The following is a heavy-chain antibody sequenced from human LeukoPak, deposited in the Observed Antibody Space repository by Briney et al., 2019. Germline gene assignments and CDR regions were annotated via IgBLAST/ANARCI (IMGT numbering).Heavy chain of an antibody. CDR1: GGSFIGYY. J-gene: IGHJ5*02. V-gene: IGHV4-34*01. CDR3: ARVPLYDYVWGSYRSNWFDP. CDR2: NNHSGST. D-gene: IGHD3-16*02. Sequence: SESLSLTCAVYGGSFIGYYWSWVRQPPGKGLEWIGENNHSGSTNYNPSLKSRATISVDTSKNQFSLKLSSLTAADTAVYYCARVPLYDYVWGSYRSNWFDPWGQGTLVTVSS.